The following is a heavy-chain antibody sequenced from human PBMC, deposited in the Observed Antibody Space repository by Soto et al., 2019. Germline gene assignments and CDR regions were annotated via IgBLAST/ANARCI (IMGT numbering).Heavy chain of an antibody. Sequence: SETLSLTCTVSGYSISSGSYWGWIRQPPGKGPEWIASIYHGGTTFYNPSLKSRVTVSVDKSNNQFSLKLRSATAADTAVYYCAKDTVMVVAGSTFDYWGHGTLVTVSS. CDR1: GYSISSGSY. D-gene: IGHD5-18*01. V-gene: IGHV4-38-2*02. J-gene: IGHJ4*01. CDR3: AKDTVMVVAGSTFDY. CDR2: IYHGGTT.